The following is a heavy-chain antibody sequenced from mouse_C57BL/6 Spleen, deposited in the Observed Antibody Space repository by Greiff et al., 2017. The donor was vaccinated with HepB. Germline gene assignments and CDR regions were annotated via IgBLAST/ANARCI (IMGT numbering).Heavy chain of an antibody. CDR1: GYTFTSYW. D-gene: IGHD1-1*01. V-gene: IGHV1-69*01. Sequence: VQLQQPGAELVMPGASVKLSCKASGYTFTSYWMHWVKQRPGQGLEWIGEIDPSDSYTNYNQKFKGKSTLTVDKSSSTAYMQLSSLTSEDSAVYYCARGGTTVVATPYWYFDVWGTGTTVTVSS. J-gene: IGHJ1*03. CDR3: ARGGTTVVATPYWYFDV. CDR2: IDPSDSYT.